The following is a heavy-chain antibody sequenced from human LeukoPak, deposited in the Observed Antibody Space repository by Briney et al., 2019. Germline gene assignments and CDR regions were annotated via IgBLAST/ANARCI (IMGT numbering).Heavy chain of an antibody. CDR2: ISGGGGST. D-gene: IGHD3-10*01. Sequence: GGSLRLSCAASEFTFSSYAMSWVRQAPGKGLEWVSGISGGGGSTYYADSVKGRFTISRDNSKNTLYLQMNSLRAEDTALYYCAKAYLWFGELDYFDYWGQGTLVTVSS. J-gene: IGHJ4*02. CDR1: EFTFSSYA. V-gene: IGHV3-23*01. CDR3: AKAYLWFGELDYFDY.